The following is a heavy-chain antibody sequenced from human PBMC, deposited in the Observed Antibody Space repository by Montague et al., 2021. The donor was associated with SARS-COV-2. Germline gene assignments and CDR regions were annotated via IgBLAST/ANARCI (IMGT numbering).Heavy chain of an antibody. V-gene: IGHV3-53*01. CDR1: GFTVSSNY. D-gene: IGHD3-9*01. Sequence: SLRLSCAASGFTVSSNYMTWVRQAPWNGLEWVSVIYKDVRTYYADSVKGRFTVSRDNSKNTLYLQMHSLRAEDTAVYYCAREKDTSGYILRYWGQGTLVTVSS. CDR2: IYKDVRT. CDR3: AREKDTSGYILRY. J-gene: IGHJ4*02.